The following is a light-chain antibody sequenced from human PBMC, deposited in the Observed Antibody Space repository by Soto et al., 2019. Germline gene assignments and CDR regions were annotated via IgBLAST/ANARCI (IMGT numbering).Light chain of an antibody. V-gene: IGKV4-1*01. CDR1: QSVLYSSNNKNY. CDR3: QQYYSAPPT. CDR2: WAS. Sequence: DIVMTQSPDSLAVSLGERATINCKSSQSVLYSSNNKNYLSWYQQKVGQPPKLLIYWASTRESGVPDRFSGSGSGKDFTLTISSLQAEDVAVYYCQQYYSAPPTFGQGTKVEIK. J-gene: IGKJ1*01.